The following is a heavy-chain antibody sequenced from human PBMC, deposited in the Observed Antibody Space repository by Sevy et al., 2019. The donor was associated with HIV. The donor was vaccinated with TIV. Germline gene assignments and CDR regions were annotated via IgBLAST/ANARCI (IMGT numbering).Heavy chain of an antibody. CDR2: IFSSGST. CDR1: GFTVNDKY. D-gene: IGHD6-19*01. V-gene: IGHV3-66*01. J-gene: IGHJ4*02. CDR3: ASLLVSYRSGWYYFDY. Sequence: GGSLRLSCAISGFTVNDKYIIWVRQAPGKGLEWVSVIFSSGSTYYADSAKGRFTISRDNSKNPVDLQLNSVSAADTAVYYCASLLVSYRSGWYYFDYWGQGTLVTVSS.